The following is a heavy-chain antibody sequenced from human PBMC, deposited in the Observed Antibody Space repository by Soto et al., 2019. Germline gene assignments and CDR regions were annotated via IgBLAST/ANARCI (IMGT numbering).Heavy chain of an antibody. D-gene: IGHD5-12*01. CDR3: VRIVSGYDWGLYYMDV. CDR1: GYFYSNYW. J-gene: IGHJ6*03. V-gene: IGHV5-51*03. Sequence: VQLVQSGAEVKKPGESLRISCKGTGYFYSNYWIGWVRQMPGKGLEWMGAVQPLDSDTRNSPSLQGQVTISADNSINTAYLQWSSLKASDTAMYYCVRIVSGYDWGLYYMDVWGKGTTVTVSS. CDR2: VQPLDSDT.